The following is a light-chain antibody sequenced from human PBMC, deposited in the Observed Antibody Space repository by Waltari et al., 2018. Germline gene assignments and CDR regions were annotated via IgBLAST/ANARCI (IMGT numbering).Light chain of an antibody. CDR2: TAS. Sequence: EIVMTQSPAALSVSPGERATLSCRASQSVGINLAWYQQKPGPAPRLLISTASARATCIPARFSGSGCGTEFTLTINSLQSEDSAIYYCHQYNNWPPGGTFGQGTKVELK. CDR3: HQYNNWPPGGT. CDR1: QSVGIN. J-gene: IGKJ1*01. V-gene: IGKV3-15*01.